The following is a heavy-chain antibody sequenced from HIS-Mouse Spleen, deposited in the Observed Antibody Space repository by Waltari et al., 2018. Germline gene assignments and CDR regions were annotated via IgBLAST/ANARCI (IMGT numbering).Heavy chain of an antibody. CDR1: GFTFSRSA. J-gene: IGHJ3*02. V-gene: IGHV3-30-3*01. CDR2: ISYDGSNK. CDR3: ARVNGIAVAGTDAFDI. D-gene: IGHD6-19*01. Sequence: QVQLVESGGGVVQPGRSLSLSCSAPGFTFSRSAMTRVRQAPGKGLEWVAVISYDGSNKYYADSVKGRFTISRDNSKNTLYLQMNSLRAEDTAVYYCARVNGIAVAGTDAFDIWGQGTMVTVSS.